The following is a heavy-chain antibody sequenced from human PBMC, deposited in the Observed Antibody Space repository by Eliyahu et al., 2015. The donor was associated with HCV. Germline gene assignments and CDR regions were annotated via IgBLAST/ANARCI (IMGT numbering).Heavy chain of an antibody. J-gene: IGHJ5*02. CDR3: ASGGGGIAVAGTGGWFDP. D-gene: IGHD6-19*01. CDR1: GGSITTYX. CDR2: IHYSGST. V-gene: IGHV4-59*01. Sequence: QVQLQESGPGLVKPSETLSLTCTVXGGSITTYXWSWXRQXPGXGLXWIGDIHYSGSTNYNPSLKSRVTISVDTSKNQFSLNLTSVTAADTAVYYCASGGGGIAVAGTGGWFDPWGQGTLVTVSS.